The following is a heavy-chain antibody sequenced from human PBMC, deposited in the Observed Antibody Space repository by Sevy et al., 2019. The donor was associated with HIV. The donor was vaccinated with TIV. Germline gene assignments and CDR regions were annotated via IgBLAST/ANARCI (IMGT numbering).Heavy chain of an antibody. CDR1: GYTFTSYG. Sequence: ASVKVSCKASGYTFTSYGISWVRQAPGQGLEWMGWISAYNGNTNYAQKLQGRVTMTTDTSTSTAYMELRGLRSDDTAVYYCARDGSIVLMVYALFDYWGQGTLVTVSS. CDR3: ARDGSIVLMVYALFDY. V-gene: IGHV1-18*01. D-gene: IGHD2-8*01. CDR2: ISAYNGNT. J-gene: IGHJ4*02.